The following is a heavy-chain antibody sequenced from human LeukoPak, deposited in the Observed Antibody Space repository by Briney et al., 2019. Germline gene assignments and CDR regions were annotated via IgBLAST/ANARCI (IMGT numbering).Heavy chain of an antibody. J-gene: IGHJ3*02. CDR2: IYYSGST. D-gene: IGHD1-26*01. CDR3: ARSRREWELDAFRT. V-gene: IGHV4-39*01. Sequence: SETLSLTCTVSGGSISSTNYYWGWIRQPPGKGLEWIGSIYYSGSTYYNPSLKSRVSISVDTSKNQFSLKLSSVTATDTAVYYCARSRREWELDAFRTWGQGTMVTVSS. CDR1: GGSISSTNYY.